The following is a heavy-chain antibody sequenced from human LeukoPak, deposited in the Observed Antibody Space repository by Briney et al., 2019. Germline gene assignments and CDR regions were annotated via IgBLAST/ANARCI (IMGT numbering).Heavy chain of an antibody. CDR2: IRYDGSNK. Sequence: GGSLRLSCAASGFTFSSYGMHWVRQAPGKGLEWVAFIRYDGSNKYYADSVKGRFTISRDNSKNTLYLQMNSLRAEDTAVYYCAKDSPGDSSGYYYFRPSFNYFDYWGQGTLVTVSS. CDR3: AKDSPGDSSGYYYFRPSFNYFDY. CDR1: GFTFSSYG. D-gene: IGHD3-22*01. J-gene: IGHJ4*02. V-gene: IGHV3-30*02.